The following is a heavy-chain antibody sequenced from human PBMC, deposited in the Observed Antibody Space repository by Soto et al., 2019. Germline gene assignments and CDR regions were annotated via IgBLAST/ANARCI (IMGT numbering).Heavy chain of an antibody. Sequence: SETLSLTCTVSGDSISSGAYYWAWIRQHPVKGLEWIGYIYYSGSTHHNPSLKSRDTISIDTSKNQFSLKLSSVTAADTAVYYCARQIAVGSFTYYFDSWGQGTLVTVSS. V-gene: IGHV4-31*03. J-gene: IGHJ4*02. CDR2: IYYSGST. CDR3: ARQIAVGSFTYYFDS. D-gene: IGHD6-19*01. CDR1: GDSISSGAYY.